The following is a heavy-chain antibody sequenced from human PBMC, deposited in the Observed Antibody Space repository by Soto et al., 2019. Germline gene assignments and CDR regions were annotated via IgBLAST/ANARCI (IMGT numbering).Heavy chain of an antibody. CDR2: ISAYNGNT. D-gene: IGHD6-13*01. CDR3: ARRPHFVQQGAFDI. CDR1: GYTFTSYG. Sequence: ASVKVSCKASGYTFTSYGISWVRQAPGQGLEWMGWISAYNGNTNYAQKLQGRVTMTTDTSTSKAYMELRSLRSDDTAVYYCARRPHFVQQGAFDIWGQGTMVTVSS. V-gene: IGHV1-18*01. J-gene: IGHJ3*02.